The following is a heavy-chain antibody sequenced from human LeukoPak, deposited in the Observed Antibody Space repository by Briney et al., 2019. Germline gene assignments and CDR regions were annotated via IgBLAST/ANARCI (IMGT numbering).Heavy chain of an antibody. CDR2: VYHTGSS. Sequence: PSETLSLTCAVSGGSISSSNWWSWVRQPPGKGLEWIGEVYHTGSSNYNPSLKSRVTISVDKSKSQFSLKLSSVTAADTAVYYCARGGTTVAGTFWFDPWGQGTLVTVSS. J-gene: IGHJ5*02. V-gene: IGHV4-4*02. CDR3: ARGGTTVAGTFWFDP. D-gene: IGHD6-19*01. CDR1: GGSISSSNW.